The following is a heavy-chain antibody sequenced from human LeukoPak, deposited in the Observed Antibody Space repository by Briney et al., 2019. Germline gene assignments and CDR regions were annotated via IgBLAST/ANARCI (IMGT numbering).Heavy chain of an antibody. D-gene: IGHD6-6*01. J-gene: IGHJ4*02. V-gene: IGHV4-59*01. CDR3: ARVGSSSSFGY. CDR2: VYYSGST. Sequence: SETLSLTCTVSGGSLSGYYWSWIRQPPGKGLEWIGYVYYSGSTNYNPSLKSRVTISVDTSNNQFSLKLSSVTAADTAVYYCARVGSSSSFGYWGQGTLVTVSS. CDR1: GGSLSGYY.